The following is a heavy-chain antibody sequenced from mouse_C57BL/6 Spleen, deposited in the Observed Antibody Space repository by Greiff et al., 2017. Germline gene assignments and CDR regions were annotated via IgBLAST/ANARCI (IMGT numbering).Heavy chain of an antibody. V-gene: IGHV1-15*01. Sequence: QVQLKQSGAELVRPGASVTLSCKASGYTFTDYEMHWVKQTPVHGLEWIGAIDPETGGTAYNQKFKGKAILTADKSSSTAYMELRSLTSEDSAVYYCTRNYGSSLSYWYCDVWGTGTTVTVSS. CDR1: GYTFTDYE. J-gene: IGHJ1*03. CDR2: IDPETGGT. CDR3: TRNYGSSLSYWYCDV. D-gene: IGHD1-1*01.